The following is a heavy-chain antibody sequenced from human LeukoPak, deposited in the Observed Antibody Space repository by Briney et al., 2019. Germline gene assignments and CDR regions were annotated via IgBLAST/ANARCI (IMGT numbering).Heavy chain of an antibody. Sequence: PGGSLRLSCAASGFTFSSFAMSWVRQAPGKGLEWVSAISGSGGSTYYADSVKGRFTISRDNSKNTLYLQMNSLRAEDTAVYYCAKGFKVVVVPAAIYYYYYGMDVWGQGTTVTVSS. D-gene: IGHD2-2*01. CDR2: ISGSGGST. V-gene: IGHV3-23*01. CDR1: GFTFSSFA. CDR3: AKGFKVVVVPAAIYYYYYGMDV. J-gene: IGHJ6*02.